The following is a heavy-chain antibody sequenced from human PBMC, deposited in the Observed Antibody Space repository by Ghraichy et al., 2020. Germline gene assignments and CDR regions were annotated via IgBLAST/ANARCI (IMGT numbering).Heavy chain of an antibody. J-gene: IGHJ6*02. V-gene: IGHV3-66*01. CDR1: GFTVSSNY. Sequence: GGSLRLSCAASGFTVSSNYMSWVRQAPGKGLEWVSVIYSGGSAYYADSVKGRFTISRDNSKNTLYLQMNSLRAEDTAVYYCARDLLDTAMLTPRFDQNYYYYGMDVWGQGTTVTVSS. D-gene: IGHD5-18*01. CDR3: ARDLLDTAMLTPRFDQNYYYYGMDV. CDR2: IYSGGSA.